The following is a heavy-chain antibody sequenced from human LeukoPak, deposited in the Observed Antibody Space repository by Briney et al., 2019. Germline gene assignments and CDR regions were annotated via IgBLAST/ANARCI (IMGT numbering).Heavy chain of an antibody. V-gene: IGHV4/OR15-8*01. J-gene: IGHJ4*01. Sequence: PSETLSLTCAVSGASIASHSWWSWVRQPPGKGLEWIGEVYHSGGANYKPSLKSRVTITVDTSRNHFSLKLTSVTAADTAVYFCAYNRNFALDNWGQGTLVTVSS. CDR1: GASIASHSW. D-gene: IGHD1-14*01. CDR2: VYHSGGA. CDR3: AYNRNFALDN.